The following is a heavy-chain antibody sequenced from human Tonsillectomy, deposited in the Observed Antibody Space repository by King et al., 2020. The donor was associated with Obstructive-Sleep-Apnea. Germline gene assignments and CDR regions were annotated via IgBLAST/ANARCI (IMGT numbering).Heavy chain of an antibody. CDR3: ARGRPPSSEQLVRLREYGYYYYYGMDV. CDR2: IIPILGIA. Sequence: QLVQSGAEVKKPGSSVKVSCKASGGTFSSYAISWVRQAPGQGLEWMGGIIPILGIANYAQKFQGRVTITADKSTSTAYMELSSLRSEDTAVYYCARGRPPSSEQLVRLREYGYYYYYGMDVWGQGTTVTVSS. CDR1: GGTFSSYA. J-gene: IGHJ6*02. V-gene: IGHV1-69*09. D-gene: IGHD6-6*01.